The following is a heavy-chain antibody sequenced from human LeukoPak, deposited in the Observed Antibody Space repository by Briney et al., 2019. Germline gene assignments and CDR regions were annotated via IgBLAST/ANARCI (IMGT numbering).Heavy chain of an antibody. Sequence: SETLSLTCAVYGGSFSGYYWSWIRQPPGKGLEWIGEINHSGSTNYNPSLKSRVTISVDTSKNQFSLKLSSVTAADTAVYYCARHSWYSSSFNYWGQGTLVTVSS. CDR2: INHSGST. V-gene: IGHV4-34*01. J-gene: IGHJ4*02. CDR3: ARHSWYSSSFNY. D-gene: IGHD6-6*01. CDR1: GGSFSGYY.